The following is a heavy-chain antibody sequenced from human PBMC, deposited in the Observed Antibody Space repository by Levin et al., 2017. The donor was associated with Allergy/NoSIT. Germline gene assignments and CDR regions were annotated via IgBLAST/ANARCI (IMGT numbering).Heavy chain of an antibody. CDR2: ISYDGSNK. J-gene: IGHJ6*02. Sequence: QPGGSLRLSCAASGFTFSSYGMHWVRQAPGKGLEWVAVISYDGSNKYYADSVKGRFTISRDNSKNTLYLQMNSLRAEDTAVYYCAKSLIAVAGVRMRNYYYYYGMDVWGQGTTVTVSS. D-gene: IGHD6-19*01. CDR3: AKSLIAVAGVRMRNYYYYYGMDV. CDR1: GFTFSSYG. V-gene: IGHV3-30*18.